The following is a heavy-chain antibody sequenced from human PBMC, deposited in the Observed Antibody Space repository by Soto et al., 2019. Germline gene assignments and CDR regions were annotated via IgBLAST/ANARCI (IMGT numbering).Heavy chain of an antibody. CDR1: GYSFTTFG. J-gene: IGHJ5*02. CDR2: ISPYNGNT. CDR3: AIDAQSGTYYNNWLGP. D-gene: IGHD1-26*01. Sequence: QVHLVQSGAEVKKPGASLKVSCNTSGYSFTTFGINWVRQAPGQGLERMVWISPYNGNTKYAQNIQDRVTMTTDTPTSAVYLELRSLRSDATAVYYCAIDAQSGTYYNNWLGPWGQGTLVTVSS. V-gene: IGHV1-18*04.